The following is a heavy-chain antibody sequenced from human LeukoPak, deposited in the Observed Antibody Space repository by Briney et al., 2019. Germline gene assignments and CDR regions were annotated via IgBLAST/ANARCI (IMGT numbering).Heavy chain of an antibody. CDR1: GGSISSYY. J-gene: IGHJ4*02. CDR2: IKSKTDGGTT. V-gene: IGHV3-15*01. CDR3: TCTKCYSSSSPKSDY. Sequence: PSETLSLTCTVSGGSISSYYWSWIRQPPGKGLEWVGRIKSKTDGGTTDYAAPVKGRFTISRDDSKNTLYLQMNSLKTEDTAVYYCTCTKCYSSSSPKSDYWGQGTLVTVSS. D-gene: IGHD6-6*01.